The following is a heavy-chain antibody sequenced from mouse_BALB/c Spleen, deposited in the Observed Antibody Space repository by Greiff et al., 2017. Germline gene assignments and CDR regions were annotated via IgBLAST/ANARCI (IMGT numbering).Heavy chain of an antibody. J-gene: IGHJ2*01. CDR3: ARREFTTATGGYFDY. Sequence: EVQLQQSGPELVKPGASVKISCKASGYSFTGYYMHWVKQSHVKSLEWIGRINPYNGATSYNQNFKDKASLTVDKSSSTAYMELHSLTSEDSAVYYCARREFTTATGGYFDYWGQGTTLTVSS. V-gene: IGHV1-26*01. CDR2: INPYNGAT. CDR1: GYSFTGYY. D-gene: IGHD1-2*01.